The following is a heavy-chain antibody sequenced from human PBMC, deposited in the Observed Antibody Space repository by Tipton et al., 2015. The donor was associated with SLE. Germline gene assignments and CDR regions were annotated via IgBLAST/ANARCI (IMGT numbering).Heavy chain of an antibody. CDR2: IYYSGAT. CDR1: GDSISGHY. Sequence: TPSLTCTVSGDSISGHYRSWIRQQPGKGLEWIGSIYYSGATSSNSSLRSRLTLSVDTSKNLFSLNLYSVTAADTAVYFCARGGSPFEFWGRGILVTVSS. CDR3: ARGGSPFEF. V-gene: IGHV4-31*03. J-gene: IGHJ4*02.